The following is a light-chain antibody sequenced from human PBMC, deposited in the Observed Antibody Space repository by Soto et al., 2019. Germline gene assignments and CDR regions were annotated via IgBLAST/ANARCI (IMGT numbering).Light chain of an antibody. CDR1: QSVSSN. J-gene: IGKJ4*01. CDR3: QQYDVWPALT. Sequence: EKALTQSPVTLSLSPGERATLSCRASQSVSSNLAWYQQRPGQALRLLIYGASTRASGVPDRFSDSGSGTEFILTISSLQSEDSAVYYCQQYDVWPALTFGGGTKVDIK. V-gene: IGKV3-15*01. CDR2: GAS.